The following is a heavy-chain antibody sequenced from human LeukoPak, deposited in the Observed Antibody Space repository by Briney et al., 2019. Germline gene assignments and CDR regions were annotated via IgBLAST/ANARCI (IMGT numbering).Heavy chain of an antibody. J-gene: IGHJ6*02. CDR1: GYTFTSYA. CDR3: ASSGYYPPYYYYGMDV. V-gene: IGHV1-3*01. CDR2: INAGNGNT. Sequence: ASVKVSCKASGYTFTSYAMHWVRQAPGQRLEWMGWINAGNGNTKYSQKFQGRVTITRDTSASTAYMELSSLRSEDTAVYYCASSGYYPPYYYYGMDVWGQGTTVTVSS. D-gene: IGHD3-22*01.